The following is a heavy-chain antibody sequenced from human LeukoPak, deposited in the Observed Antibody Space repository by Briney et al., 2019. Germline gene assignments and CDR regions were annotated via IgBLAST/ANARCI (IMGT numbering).Heavy chain of an antibody. D-gene: IGHD3-10*01. CDR1: GGSISSGGYY. CDR3: ARVSPRGSVDY. CDR2: IYYSGST. V-gene: IGHV4-31*03. Sequence: SETLSLTCTVSGGSISSGGYYWSWIRQHPGKGLEWIGYIYYSGSTYYNPSLKSRVTISVDTSKNQFSLKLSSVTAADTAVYYCARVSPRGSVDYWGQGTLVTVSP. J-gene: IGHJ4*02.